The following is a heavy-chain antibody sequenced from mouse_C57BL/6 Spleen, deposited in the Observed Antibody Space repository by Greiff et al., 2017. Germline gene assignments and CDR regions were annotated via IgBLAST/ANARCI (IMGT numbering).Heavy chain of an antibody. D-gene: IGHD1-1*01. J-gene: IGHJ2*01. Sequence: VQLQQSGAELVKPGASVKISCKASGYAFSSYWMNWVKQRPGKGLEWIGQIYPGDGDTNYNGKFKGKATLTADESSSTAYVQLSSLTSEDSAVYFCARVSYYDGSSGYFDYWGQGTTLTVSS. CDR1: GYAFSSYW. CDR3: ARVSYYDGSSGYFDY. CDR2: IYPGDGDT. V-gene: IGHV1-80*01.